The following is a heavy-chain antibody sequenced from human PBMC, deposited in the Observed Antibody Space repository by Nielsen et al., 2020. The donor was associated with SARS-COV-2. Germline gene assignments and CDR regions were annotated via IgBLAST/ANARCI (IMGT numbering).Heavy chain of an antibody. CDR3: ASSGWLDY. V-gene: IGHV3-11*04. Sequence: GGSLRLSCAASGFTFSDHYMTWIRQTPGEGLEWISYITNTGAEYYADSVKGRITISRDNAQSSLYLLMNNLRAEDTAVYYCASSGWLDYWGQGTRVTVSS. D-gene: IGHD6-19*01. CDR1: GFTFSDHY. J-gene: IGHJ4*02. CDR2: ITNTGAE.